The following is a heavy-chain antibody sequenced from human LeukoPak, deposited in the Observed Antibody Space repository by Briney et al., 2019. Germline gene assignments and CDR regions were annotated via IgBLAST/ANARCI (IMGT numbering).Heavy chain of an antibody. Sequence: TGGSLRLSCAASGFSFSSYAMHWVRQAPGKGLEWVAVISYDGSNKYYADSVKGRFTISRDNSKNTLYLQMNSLRAEDTAVYYCARDLEGKSLLAWWDHYYYYYGMDVWGQGTTVTVSS. J-gene: IGHJ6*02. V-gene: IGHV3-30*04. CDR1: GFSFSSYA. CDR3: ARDLEGKSLLAWWDHYYYYYGMDV. D-gene: IGHD3/OR15-3a*01. CDR2: ISYDGSNK.